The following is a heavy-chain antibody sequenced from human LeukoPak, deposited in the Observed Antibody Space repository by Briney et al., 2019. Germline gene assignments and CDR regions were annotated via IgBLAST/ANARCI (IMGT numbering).Heavy chain of an antibody. V-gene: IGHV3-23*01. Sequence: GGSLRLSCAASGFTFSSSAMTWVRQAPGKGLEWVSAISATGVYIYYADSVKGRFTIFRDNHKNMIYLQMNSLRAEDTAVYFCAKEKWAYYDIMIGYSPFDDWGQRTLVTVSS. CDR2: ISATGVYI. CDR1: GFTFSSSA. D-gene: IGHD3-9*01. J-gene: IGHJ4*02. CDR3: AKEKWAYYDIMIGYSPFDD.